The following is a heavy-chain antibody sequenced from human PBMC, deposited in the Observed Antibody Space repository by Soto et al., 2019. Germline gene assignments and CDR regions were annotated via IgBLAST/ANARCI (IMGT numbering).Heavy chain of an antibody. CDR3: AKYTGSWGVGASGMDV. CDR1: GFTFSSYG. Sequence: ESGGGVVQPGRSLRLSCAASGFTFSSYGMHWVRQAPGKGLERVAVISYDGSNKYYADSVKGRFTISRDNSKNTLYLQMNILGAEDTAVYYCAKYTGSWGVGASGMDVWGQGTTVTVSS. D-gene: IGHD1-26*01. J-gene: IGHJ6*02. CDR2: ISYDGSNK. V-gene: IGHV3-30*18.